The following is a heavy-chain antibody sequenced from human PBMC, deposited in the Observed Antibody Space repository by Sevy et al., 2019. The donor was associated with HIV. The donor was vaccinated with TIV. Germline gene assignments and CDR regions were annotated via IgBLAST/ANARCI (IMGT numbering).Heavy chain of an antibody. V-gene: IGHV4-39*01. CDR2: ISYTGST. D-gene: IGHD2-15*01. CDR1: GVSISGGAYY. CDR3: ARRGDNNWFDP. Sequence: ETLSLTCTVSGVSISGGAYYWGWIRQPPGKGLEWIGSISYTGSTYYNPSLKSRVTISVDTSKNQFCLKLSSVTAADTAVYYCARRGDNNWFDPWGQGTLVTVSS. J-gene: IGHJ5*02.